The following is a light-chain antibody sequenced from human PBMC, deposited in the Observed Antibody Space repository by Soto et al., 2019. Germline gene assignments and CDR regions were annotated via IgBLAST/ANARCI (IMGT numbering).Light chain of an antibody. CDR1: KSVSSSY. CDR3: QQYGSSPLT. J-gene: IGKJ4*01. Sequence: EIVLTQSPGTLSLSPGERATLSCSTSKSVSSSYLAWYQQKPGQAPRLLIYGASSSATGIPDRFSGSGSGTEFTPTISRLEPEDFAVYYCQQYGSSPLTFGGVTKVEIK. V-gene: IGKV3-20*01. CDR2: GAS.